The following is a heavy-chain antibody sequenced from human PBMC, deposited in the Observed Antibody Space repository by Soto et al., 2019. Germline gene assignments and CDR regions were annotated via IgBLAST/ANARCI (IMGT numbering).Heavy chain of an antibody. CDR2: IYYSGST. CDR3: ARDRHYDSSGPQALDAFDI. J-gene: IGHJ3*02. D-gene: IGHD3-22*01. V-gene: IGHV4-31*03. Sequence: SETLSLTCTVSGGSISSGGYYWSWIRQHPGKGLEWIGYIYYSGSTYYNPSLKSRVTISVDTSKNQFSLKLSSVTAADTAVYYCARDRHYDSSGPQALDAFDIWGQGTMVTVSS. CDR1: GGSISSGGYY.